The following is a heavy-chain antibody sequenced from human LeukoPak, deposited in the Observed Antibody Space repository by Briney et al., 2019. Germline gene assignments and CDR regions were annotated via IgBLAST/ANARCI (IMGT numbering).Heavy chain of an antibody. D-gene: IGHD6-13*01. CDR3: AIESGYSSSWYGTFDY. V-gene: IGHV1-46*01. CDR1: GYTFTSYY. CDR2: INPSGGST. Sequence: EASVKVSCKASGYTFTSYYMHWVRQAPGQGLEWMGIINPSGGSTSYAQKFQGRVTMTRDTSMSTVYMELSSLRSEDTAVYYCAIESGYSSSWYGTFDYWGQGTLVTVSS. J-gene: IGHJ4*02.